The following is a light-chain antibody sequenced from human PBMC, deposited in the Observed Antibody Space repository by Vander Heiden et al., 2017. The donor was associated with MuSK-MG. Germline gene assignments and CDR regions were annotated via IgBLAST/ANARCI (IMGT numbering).Light chain of an antibody. Sequence: DIQMTQSPSSLSASVGDRVTITCRASQSISSYLNWYQQKPGKAPKLLIYAASSLQSGVPSRFSGSGSVTDFTLTISSLQPEDFATYYCLQSSSTPWTFAQGAKVKI. J-gene: IGKJ1*01. CDR2: AAS. CDR3: LQSSSTPWT. CDR1: QSISSY. V-gene: IGKV1-39*01.